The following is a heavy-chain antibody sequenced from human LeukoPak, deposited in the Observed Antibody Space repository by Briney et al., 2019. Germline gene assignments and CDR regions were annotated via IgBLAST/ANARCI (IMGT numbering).Heavy chain of an antibody. CDR3: ARQAGLYNRGWYAH. CDR1: GGSISSSTYY. CDR2: IYFSGST. D-gene: IGHD6-19*01. Sequence: SETLSLTCTVSGGSISSSTYYWGWIRQPPGKGLECTGSIYFSGSTYYNPSLRSRVTISLDTTKNQFSLKLSSVTAADTAVYYCARQAGLYNRGWYAHWGQGTLVTVSS. V-gene: IGHV4-39*01. J-gene: IGHJ4*02.